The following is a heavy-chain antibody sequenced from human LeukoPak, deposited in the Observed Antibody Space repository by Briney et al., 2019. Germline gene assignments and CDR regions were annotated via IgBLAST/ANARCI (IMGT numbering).Heavy chain of an antibody. CDR2: IWYDGRNK. J-gene: IGHJ3*02. V-gene: IGHV3-33*01. CDR1: GFTISTYG. Sequence: GGSLRLSCAASGFTISTYGIHWVRQAPGKGLEWVAAIWYDGRNKSYADSVKGRFTIFGDNSKNTLYLQMNSLRAEDTAVYYCARDKTHYDDRGEPNAFDIWGQGTMVTVSS. D-gene: IGHD3-22*01. CDR3: ARDKTHYDDRGEPNAFDI.